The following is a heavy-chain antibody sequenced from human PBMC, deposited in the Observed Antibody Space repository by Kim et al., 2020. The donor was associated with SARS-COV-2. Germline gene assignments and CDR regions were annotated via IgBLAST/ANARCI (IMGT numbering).Heavy chain of an antibody. CDR3: ASGGITVTTNVKHYYYYGMDV. CDR1: GGSISSGGYY. CDR2: IYYSGST. D-gene: IGHD4-17*01. J-gene: IGHJ6*02. Sequence: SETLSLTCTVSGGSISSGGYYWSWIRQHPGKGLEWIGYIYYSGSTYYNPSLKSRVTISVDTSKNQFSLKLSSVTAADTAVYYCASGGITVTTNVKHYYYYGMDVWGQGTTVTVSS. V-gene: IGHV4-31*03.